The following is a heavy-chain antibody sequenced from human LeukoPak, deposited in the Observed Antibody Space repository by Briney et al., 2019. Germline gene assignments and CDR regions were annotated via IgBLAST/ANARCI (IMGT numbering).Heavy chain of an antibody. CDR3: AGGIVVVPAAIRSNWFDP. V-gene: IGHV4-39*01. Sequence: SETLSLTCTVSGGSISSISYYWGWIRQPPGKGLEWIGSMYYSGSTHYNPSLKSRVTISVDTSKNQFSLKLSSVTAADTAVYYCAGGIVVVPAAIRSNWFDPWGQGTLVTVSS. CDR1: GGSISSISYY. J-gene: IGHJ5*02. D-gene: IGHD2-2*02. CDR2: MYYSGST.